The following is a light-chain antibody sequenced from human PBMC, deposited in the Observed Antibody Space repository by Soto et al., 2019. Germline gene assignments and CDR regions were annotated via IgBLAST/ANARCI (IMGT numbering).Light chain of an antibody. CDR2: AAS. Sequence: IQMPQSPTSLSATVGDRVPITCRASQGISNYLAWYQQKPGKVPKLLIYAASTLQSGVPSRFSGSGSGTDFTLTISSLEPEDFGVYFCHQRNKFGQGTRLEIK. V-gene: IGKV1-27*01. CDR1: QGISNY. CDR3: HQRNK. J-gene: IGKJ5*01.